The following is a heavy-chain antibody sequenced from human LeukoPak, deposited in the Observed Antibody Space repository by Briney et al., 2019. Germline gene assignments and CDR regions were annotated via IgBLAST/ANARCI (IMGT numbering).Heavy chain of an antibody. CDR1: GFTFSSYA. D-gene: IGHD3-22*01. CDR3: AKVPDSSGYHPDAFDI. V-gene: IGHV3-23*01. Sequence: GGSLRLSCAASGFTFSSYAMSRVRQAPGKGLEWVSAISGSGGSTYYADSVKGRFTISRDNSKNTLYLQMNSLRAEDTAVYYCAKVPDSSGYHPDAFDIWGQGTMVTVSS. J-gene: IGHJ3*02. CDR2: ISGSGGST.